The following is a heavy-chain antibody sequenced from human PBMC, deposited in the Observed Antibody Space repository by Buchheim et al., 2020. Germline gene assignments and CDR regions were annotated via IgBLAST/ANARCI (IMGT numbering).Heavy chain of an antibody. J-gene: IGHJ5*02. CDR3: ARESYQYYYGSGNWFDP. D-gene: IGHD3-10*01. Sequence: QVQLVESGGGVVQPGRSLRLSCAASGFTFSSYGMHWVRQAPGKGLEWVAVIWYDGSNKYYADSVKGRFTISRDNSKNTLYLQMNSLRAEDTAVYYCARESYQYYYGSGNWFDPWGQGTL. CDR2: IWYDGSNK. CDR1: GFTFSSYG. V-gene: IGHV3-33*01.